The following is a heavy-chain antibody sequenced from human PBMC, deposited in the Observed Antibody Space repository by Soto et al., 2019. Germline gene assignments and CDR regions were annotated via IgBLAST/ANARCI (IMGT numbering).Heavy chain of an antibody. CDR3: AKRDPWC. CDR1: GFTFSIYG. D-gene: IGHD2-15*01. Sequence: EAQLLESGGDLVQSGGSLRLSCAASGFTFSIYGMTWVRQAPGKGLEWVSAISGSGGSTYYADSVKGRFTISRDNSNNTLYLQMNSLRVENAAVYYWAKRDPWCWGQGNLVTVSS. CDR2: ISGSGGST. V-gene: IGHV3-23*01. J-gene: IGHJ4*02.